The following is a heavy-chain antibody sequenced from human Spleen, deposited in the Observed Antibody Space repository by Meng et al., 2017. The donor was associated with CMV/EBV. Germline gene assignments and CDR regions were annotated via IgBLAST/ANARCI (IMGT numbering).Heavy chain of an antibody. Sequence: SETLSLTCTVSGGSISSGSYYWGWIRQPPGKGLEWIGSIYYSGSTYYNPSLKSRVTISVDTSKNQFSLKLSSVTAADTAVYYCGRNGITGDLGGHEIDYWGQGTLVTVSS. V-gene: IGHV4-39*07. CDR1: GGSISSGSYY. CDR3: GRNGITGDLGGHEIDY. CDR2: IYYSGST. D-gene: IGHD1-7*01. J-gene: IGHJ4*02.